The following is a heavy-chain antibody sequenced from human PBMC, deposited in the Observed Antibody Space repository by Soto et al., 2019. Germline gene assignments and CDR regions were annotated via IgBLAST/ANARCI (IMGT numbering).Heavy chain of an antibody. CDR2: IYWDDDK. V-gene: IGHV2-5*02. D-gene: IGHD6-13*01. J-gene: IGHJ4*02. CDR3: ARLKQQPDFDY. CDR1: GFSLSTSGVG. Sequence: QITLKESGPTLVKPTQTLTLTCTVSGFSLSTSGVGVGWIRQPPGKALEWLALIYWDDDKRYSPSLKSRLTITKDTSKNQVVLTMTNMDPVDTATYYCARLKQQPDFDYWGQGTLVTVSS.